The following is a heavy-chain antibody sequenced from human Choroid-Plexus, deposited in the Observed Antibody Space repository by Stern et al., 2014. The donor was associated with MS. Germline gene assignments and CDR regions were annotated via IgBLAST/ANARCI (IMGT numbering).Heavy chain of an antibody. Sequence: QLVQSGTEVKKPVSSVKVSCRASGGTFSSQAINWVRQAPGQGLEWVGGIIPIFGTPNYAQKVQARVTITADESTSTAYMDLSSLRSEDTAVYYCATPSTVTVGGMDVWGQGTTVTVSS. CDR2: IIPIFGTP. D-gene: IGHD4-17*01. CDR1: GGTFSSQA. J-gene: IGHJ6*02. V-gene: IGHV1-69*01. CDR3: ATPSTVTVGGMDV.